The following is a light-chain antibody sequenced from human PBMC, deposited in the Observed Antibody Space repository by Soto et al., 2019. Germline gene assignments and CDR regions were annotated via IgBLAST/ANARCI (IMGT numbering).Light chain of an antibody. V-gene: IGKV3-15*01. J-gene: IGKJ5*01. CDR1: QSVNSN. CDR3: QQYSKWQIN. CDR2: GIS. Sequence: EMVMTQSPAILSVSPGESATLSCRASQSVNSNYLAWYQQHPGQPPRLLIYGISTRATGIPARFSGSGSGTEFSLTISSLQSEDFEVYYCQQYSKWQINFGQGTRREI.